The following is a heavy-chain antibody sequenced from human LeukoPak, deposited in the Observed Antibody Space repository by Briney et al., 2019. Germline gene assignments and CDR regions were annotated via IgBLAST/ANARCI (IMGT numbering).Heavy chain of an antibody. CDR1: GFTFSSYS. D-gene: IGHD3-10*01. V-gene: IGHV3-21*01. CDR2: ISSSSSYI. Sequence: GGSLRLSCAASGFTFSSYSMNWVRQAPGKGLEWVSSISSSSSYIYYADSVKGRFTISRDNAKNSLYLQMNSLRAEDTAVYYCAVLLWFGELSVPFDYWGQGTLVTVSS. J-gene: IGHJ4*02. CDR3: AVLLWFGELSVPFDY.